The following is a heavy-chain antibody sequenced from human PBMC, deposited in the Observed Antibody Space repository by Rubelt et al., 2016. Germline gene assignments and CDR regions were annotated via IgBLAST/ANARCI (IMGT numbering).Heavy chain of an antibody. CDR3: ARGGRGSSSWLGRDYYGMDV. D-gene: IGHD6-13*01. J-gene: IGHJ6*02. CDR1: GGSFSGYY. Sequence: QVQLQQWGAGLLKPSETLSLTCAVYGGSFSGYYWSWIRQPPGKGLEWIGAINHSGSTNYNPSLKSRFTVSVEPAKNLFSLQRSCVTAACRAGYYCARGGRGSSSWLGRDYYGMDVWGQGTTVTVSS. V-gene: IGHV4-34*01. CDR2: INHSGST.